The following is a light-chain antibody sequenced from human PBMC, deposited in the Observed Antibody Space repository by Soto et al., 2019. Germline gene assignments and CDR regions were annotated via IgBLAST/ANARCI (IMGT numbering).Light chain of an antibody. CDR2: GAS. J-gene: IGKJ5*01. CDR1: QSVSSSY. Sequence: EIVLTQSPGTLSLSPGERATLSCRASQSVSSSYLAWYQQQPGQAPRLLIYGASGRTTGIPDRFSGSGSGTAFTLTISRLEPEDFAGYSCQQYGSSPPVTFGQGTRLEIK. V-gene: IGKV3-20*01. CDR3: QQYGSSPPVT.